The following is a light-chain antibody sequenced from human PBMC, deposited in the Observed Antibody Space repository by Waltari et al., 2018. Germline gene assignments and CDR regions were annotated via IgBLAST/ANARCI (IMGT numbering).Light chain of an antibody. V-gene: IGLV1-40*01. J-gene: IGLJ3*02. CDR1: RPTIGAGYD. CDR2: GNS. Sequence: QPVLPQPPPVPAAPGPRVTISCPCSRPTIGAGYDLHWYQQLPRTAPKLLIYGNSNRPPGVPDRFSGSKSSTSASLAITGLLPEDEAGYCCQSYDSSLSVWVFGGGTKLNVL. CDR3: QSYDSSLSVWV.